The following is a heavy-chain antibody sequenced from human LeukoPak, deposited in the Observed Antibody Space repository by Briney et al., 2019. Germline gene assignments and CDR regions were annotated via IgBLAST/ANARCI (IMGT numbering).Heavy chain of an antibody. V-gene: IGHV3-20*04. CDR3: AREAVLWFGELLQRAGYFDY. CDR2: INWNGGST. Sequence: GGSLRLSCAASGFTFDDYGMSWVRQAPGKGLEWVSGINWNGGSTGYADSVKGRFTISRDNAKNSLYLQMNSLRDEDTAVYYCAREAVLWFGELLQRAGYFDYWGQGTLVTVSS. D-gene: IGHD3-10*01. CDR1: GFTFDDYG. J-gene: IGHJ4*02.